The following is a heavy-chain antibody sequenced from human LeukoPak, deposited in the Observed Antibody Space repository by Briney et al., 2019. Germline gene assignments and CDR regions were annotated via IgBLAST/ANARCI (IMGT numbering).Heavy chain of an antibody. Sequence: PGGSLRLSCAASGFTVSSNYMSWVRQAPGKGLEWVSVIYSGGSTYYADSVKGRFTISRDNSKNTLYLQMNSLRAEDTAVYYCARERPGTDYMDVWGKGTTVTVSS. CDR3: ARERPGTDYMDV. V-gene: IGHV3-53*01. J-gene: IGHJ6*03. CDR2: IYSGGST. CDR1: GFTVSSNY.